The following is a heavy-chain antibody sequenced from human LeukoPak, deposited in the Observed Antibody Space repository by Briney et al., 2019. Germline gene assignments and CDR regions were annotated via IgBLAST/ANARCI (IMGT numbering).Heavy chain of an antibody. V-gene: IGHV1-69*06. Sequence: SVKVSCKATGGTFSSYAISWVRQAPGQGLEWMGGIIPIFGTANYAQKFQGRVTITADKSTSTAYMELSSLRSEDTAVYYCARAAMITFGGPREAPWYFDLWGRGTLVTVSS. D-gene: IGHD3-16*01. CDR2: IIPIFGTA. J-gene: IGHJ2*01. CDR1: GGTFSSYA. CDR3: ARAAMITFGGPREAPWYFDL.